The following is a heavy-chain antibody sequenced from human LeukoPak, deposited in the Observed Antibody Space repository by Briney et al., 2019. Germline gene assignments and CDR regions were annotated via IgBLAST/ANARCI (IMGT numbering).Heavy chain of an antibody. J-gene: IGHJ6*03. CDR2: ISGSGGST. D-gene: IGHD2-2*01. Sequence: GGSLRLSCAASGFTFSDYYMSWVRQAPGKGLEWVSAISGSGGSTYYADSVKGRFTISRDNSKNTLYLQMNSLRAEDTAVYYCAKLPAAMYYYYYMDVWGKGTTVTVSS. CDR1: GFTFSDYY. V-gene: IGHV3-23*01. CDR3: AKLPAAMYYYYYMDV.